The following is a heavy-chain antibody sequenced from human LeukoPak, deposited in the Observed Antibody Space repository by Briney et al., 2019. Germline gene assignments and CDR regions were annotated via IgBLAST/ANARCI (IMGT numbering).Heavy chain of an antibody. Sequence: GRSLRLSCAASGFTFSNYAMTWVRQAPGKGLEWVSGIRGTDGTTYYADSVKGRFTISRDNSKNTLYLQMSSLRVEDTAVYYCATGGGWGTSSGVVTHIDVWGKGTTVTVSS. CDR3: ATGGGWGTSSGVVTHIDV. CDR2: IRGTDGTT. D-gene: IGHD3-3*01. J-gene: IGHJ6*03. CDR1: GFTFSNYA. V-gene: IGHV3-23*01.